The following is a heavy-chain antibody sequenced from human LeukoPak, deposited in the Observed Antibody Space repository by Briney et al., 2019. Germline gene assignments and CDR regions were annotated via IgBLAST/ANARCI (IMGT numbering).Heavy chain of an antibody. V-gene: IGHV1-2*02. Sequence: GASVKVSCKASGYSFTAYYMHWVRQAPGQGLEWMGWINPNSGDPKIAQKFQGRFTMSRDTSISTVYMDLTSLRSDDTAVYYCARGPNYYDASGFHYRDWGQGTLVTVS. CDR1: GYSFTAYY. D-gene: IGHD3-22*01. CDR3: ARGPNYYDASGFHYRD. J-gene: IGHJ4*02. CDR2: INPNSGDP.